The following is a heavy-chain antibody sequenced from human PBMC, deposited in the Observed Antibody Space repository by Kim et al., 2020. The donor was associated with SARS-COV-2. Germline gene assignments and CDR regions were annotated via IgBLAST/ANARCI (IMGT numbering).Heavy chain of an antibody. D-gene: IGHD6-6*01. V-gene: IGHV1-69*13. Sequence: SVKVSCKASGGTFSSYAISWVRQAPGQGLEWMGGIIPIFGTANYAQKFQGRVTITADESTSTAYMELSSLRSEDTAVYYCARKGGSSSIPNLNYYYGMDDWGQGTTVTVSS. CDR3: ARKGGSSSIPNLNYYYGMDD. CDR2: IIPIFGTA. J-gene: IGHJ6*02. CDR1: GGTFSSYA.